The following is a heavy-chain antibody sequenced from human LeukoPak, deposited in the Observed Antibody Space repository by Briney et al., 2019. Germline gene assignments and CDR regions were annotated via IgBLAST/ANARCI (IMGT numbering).Heavy chain of an antibody. CDR1: GYTFTGYY. V-gene: IGHV1-2*02. CDR2: INPNSGGT. J-gene: IGHJ4*02. D-gene: IGHD3-22*01. Sequence: GASVKVSCKASGYTFTGYYMHWVRQAPGQGLEWMGWINPNSGGTNYAQKFQGRVTMTRDTSISTAYMELSRLRSDDTVVYYCARDLYDSSGSLDYWGQGTLVTVSS. CDR3: ARDLYDSSGSLDY.